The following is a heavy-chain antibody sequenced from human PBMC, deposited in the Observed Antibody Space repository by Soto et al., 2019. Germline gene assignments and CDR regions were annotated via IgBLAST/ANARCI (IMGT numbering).Heavy chain of an antibody. CDR3: ARYQRVGGSTRYNCYGMDV. CDR2: IYPGDSDA. J-gene: IGHJ6*02. V-gene: IGHV5-51*01. Sequence: PGESLKISCKGSGYSFTSHWIGWVRQMPGKGLEWMGIIYPGDSDARYSPSFQGQVTFSADKSISTAYLQWSSLKASDTAMYYCARYQRVGGSTRYNCYGMDVWGQGT. CDR1: GYSFTSHW. D-gene: IGHD1-26*01.